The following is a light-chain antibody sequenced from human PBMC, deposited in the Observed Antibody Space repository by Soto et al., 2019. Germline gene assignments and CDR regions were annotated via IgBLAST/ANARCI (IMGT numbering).Light chain of an antibody. J-gene: IGKJ1*01. CDR2: GAS. CDR1: QNIRNN. Sequence: EVVMTQSPASLSVSPGERVTLSCRASQNIRNNLAWYQQKPGQSPRLLISGASTREAGVPGRFSGSGSGTEFTHIISRLQSEDFAIDYCQQYSNWPPWTFGHGTKV. CDR3: QQYSNWPPWT. V-gene: IGKV3-15*01.